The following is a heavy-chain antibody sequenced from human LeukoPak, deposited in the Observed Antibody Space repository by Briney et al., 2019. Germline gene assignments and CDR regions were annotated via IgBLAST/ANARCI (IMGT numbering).Heavy chain of an antibody. D-gene: IGHD2-2*01. CDR2: INPNSGGT. V-gene: IGHV1-2*02. Sequence: GASVKLSCKASGGTFSSYAISWVRQAPGQGLEWMGWINPNSGGTNYAQKFQGRVTMTRDTSISTAYMELSRLRSDDTAVYYCARDAKVGDCSSTSCPTGMDVWGQGPTVTVSS. J-gene: IGHJ6*02. CDR3: ARDAKVGDCSSTSCPTGMDV. CDR1: GGTFSSYA.